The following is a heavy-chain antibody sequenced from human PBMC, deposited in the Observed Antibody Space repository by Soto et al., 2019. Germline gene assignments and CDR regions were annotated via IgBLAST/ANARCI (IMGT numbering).Heavy chain of an antibody. D-gene: IGHD3-22*01. CDR3: ARDRFDYYDSSGYWRFDP. J-gene: IGHJ5*02. CDR1: GFTFSSYS. CDR2: ISSSSSTI. Sequence: GSLRLSCAASGFTFSSYSMNWVRQAPGKGLEWVSYISSSSSTIYYADSVKGRFTISRDNAKNSLYLQMNSLRAEDTAVYYCARDRFDYYDSSGYWRFDPWGQGTLVTSPQ. V-gene: IGHV3-48*01.